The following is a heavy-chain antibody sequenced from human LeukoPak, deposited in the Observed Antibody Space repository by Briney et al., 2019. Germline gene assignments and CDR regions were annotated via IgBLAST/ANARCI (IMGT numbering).Heavy chain of an antibody. D-gene: IGHD3-22*01. Sequence: GGSLRLSCAASGFTVSGNYMSWVRQAPGKGLEWVAVISYDGSNKYYADSVKGRFTISRDNSKNTLYLQMNSLRAEDTAVYYCARVLDRGGYSLSVLRYWGQGTLVTVSS. CDR1: GFTVSGNY. J-gene: IGHJ4*02. CDR3: ARVLDRGGYSLSVLRY. V-gene: IGHV3-30*03. CDR2: ISYDGSNK.